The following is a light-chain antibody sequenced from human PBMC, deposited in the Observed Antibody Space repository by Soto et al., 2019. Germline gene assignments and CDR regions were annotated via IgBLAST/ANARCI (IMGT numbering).Light chain of an antibody. CDR3: QQYDISPRT. V-gene: IGKV3-20*01. Sequence: EIVLTQSPGTLSLSSGERATLSCRASQSVNSNYLAWYQQKPGQGPRLLMYGASSRATGIPDRFSGSGSGTDFTLTISRLEPEDFAVYYCQQYDISPRTFGQGTKVEIK. J-gene: IGKJ1*01. CDR1: QSVNSNY. CDR2: GAS.